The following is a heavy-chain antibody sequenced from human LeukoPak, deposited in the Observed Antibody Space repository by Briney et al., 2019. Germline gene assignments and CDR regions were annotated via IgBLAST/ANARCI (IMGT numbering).Heavy chain of an antibody. CDR3: ARELSGGSCFDY. V-gene: IGHV1-2*02. Sequence: ASVKVSCKASGYTFTGYYMHWVRQAPGQGLEWMGWINPNSGGTNYAQKFQGRVTTTRDTSISTAYMELSRLRSDDTAVYYCARELSGGSCFDYWGQGTLVTVSS. J-gene: IGHJ4*02. D-gene: IGHD2-15*01. CDR1: GYTFTGYY. CDR2: INPNSGGT.